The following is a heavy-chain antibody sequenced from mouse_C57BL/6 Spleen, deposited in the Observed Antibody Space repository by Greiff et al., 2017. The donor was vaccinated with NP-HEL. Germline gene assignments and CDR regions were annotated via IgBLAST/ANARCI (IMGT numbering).Heavy chain of an antibody. D-gene: IGHD2-5*01. V-gene: IGHV2-2*01. CDR1: GFSLTSYG. CDR3: ARDGSNYDYYAMDY. J-gene: IGHJ4*01. CDR2: IWSGGST. Sequence: VKLMESGPGLVQPSQSLSITCTVSGFSLTSYGVHWVRQSPGKGLEWLGVIWSGGSTDYNAAFISRLSISKDNSKSQVFFKMNSLQADDTAIYYCARDGSNYDYYAMDYWGQGTSVTVSS.